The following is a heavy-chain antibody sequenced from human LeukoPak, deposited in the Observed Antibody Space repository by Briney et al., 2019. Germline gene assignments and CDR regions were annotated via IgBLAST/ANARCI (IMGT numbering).Heavy chain of an antibody. V-gene: IGHV3-23*01. CDR3: ARDGPSTGWDFDF. CDR2: VTDSGGDT. D-gene: IGHD6-19*01. J-gene: IGHJ4*02. CDR1: GFTFSSYA. Sequence: GGSLRLSCAASGFTFSSYAMSWVRQTPEKGLEWVSAVTDSGGDTFYAASVKGRFTISRDNSRNTLYLQMNSLRAEDTAVYYCARDGPSTGWDFDFWGRGTLVTVSS.